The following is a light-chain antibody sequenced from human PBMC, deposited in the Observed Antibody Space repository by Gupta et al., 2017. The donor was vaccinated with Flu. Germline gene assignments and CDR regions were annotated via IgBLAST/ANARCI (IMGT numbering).Light chain of an antibody. V-gene: IGKV1-39*01. Sequence: IQLTHSPSSLSASVGDRVTITCRASESISSYLNWYQQKPGRAPKLLIYDASSLESGVPSRFSGSGSGTDFTLTISRLQPEDFATYYCQQCESTPWRFGQGTKLEIK. J-gene: IGKJ1*01. CDR1: ESISSY. CDR2: DAS. CDR3: QQCESTPWR.